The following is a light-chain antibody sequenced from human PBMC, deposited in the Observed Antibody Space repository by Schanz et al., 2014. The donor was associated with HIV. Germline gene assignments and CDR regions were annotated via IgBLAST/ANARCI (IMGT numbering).Light chain of an antibody. CDR3: SSHAGSDNLGI. V-gene: IGLV2-14*01. CDR1: SSDVGGHNY. CDR2: DVS. J-gene: IGLJ2*01. Sequence: QSALTQPASVSGSPGQSITISCTGTSSDVGGHNYVSWYQQHPGKAPKLMIYDVSNRPSGLSNRFSGSKSGNTASLTVSGLQAEDEADYYCSSHAGSDNLGIFGGGTKLTVL.